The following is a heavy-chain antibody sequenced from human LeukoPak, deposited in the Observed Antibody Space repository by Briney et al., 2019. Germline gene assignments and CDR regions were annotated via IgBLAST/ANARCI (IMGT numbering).Heavy chain of an antibody. V-gene: IGHV4-61*01. CDR3: AGGGDSGGYYYPMFDY. J-gene: IGHJ4*02. Sequence: SETLSLTCTVSGGSISSSSYYWSWIRQPPGKGLEWIGYIYYTGSTNYNLSLKSRVTISVDTSKNQFSLKLSSVTAADTAVYFCAGGGDSGGYYYPMFDYWGQGTLVTVSS. CDR2: IYYTGST. CDR1: GGSISSSSYY. D-gene: IGHD3-22*01.